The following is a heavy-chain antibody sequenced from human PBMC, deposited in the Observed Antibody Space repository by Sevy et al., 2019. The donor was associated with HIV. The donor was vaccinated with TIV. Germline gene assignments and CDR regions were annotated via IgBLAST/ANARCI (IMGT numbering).Heavy chain of an antibody. CDR2: TRNKADGYNP. Sequence: GGSLRLSCIASGFTFSDHYMEWVRQAPGKGLEWVGRTRNKADGYNPEYAASVKGRFTISRDESKNSLYVQMNSLKAEDTAVYYCATHAGIAAAGRVFDYWGQGTLVTVSS. J-gene: IGHJ4*02. D-gene: IGHD6-13*01. CDR3: ATHAGIAAAGRVFDY. V-gene: IGHV3-72*01. CDR1: GFTFSDHY.